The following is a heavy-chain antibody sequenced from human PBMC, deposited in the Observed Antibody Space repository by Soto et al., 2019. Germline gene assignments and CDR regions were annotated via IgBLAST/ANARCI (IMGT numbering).Heavy chain of an antibody. V-gene: IGHV5-10-1*01. D-gene: IGHD6-13*01. CDR1: GYSFTSYW. CDR2: IDPSDSYT. CDR3: ARHRIGIAAAGHYYYYGMDV. Sequence: GESLKISCKGSGYSFTSYWISWVRQMPGKGLEWMGRIDPSDSYTNYSPSFQGHVTISADKSISTAYLQWSSLKASDTAMYYCARHRIGIAAAGHYYYYGMDVWGQGTTVTVS. J-gene: IGHJ6*02.